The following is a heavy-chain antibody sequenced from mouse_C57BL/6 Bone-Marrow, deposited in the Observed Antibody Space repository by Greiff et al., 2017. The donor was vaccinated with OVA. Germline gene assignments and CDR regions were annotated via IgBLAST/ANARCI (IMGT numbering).Heavy chain of an antibody. V-gene: IGHV1-62-2*01. J-gene: IGHJ1*03. D-gene: IGHD2-3*01. Sequence: VQLVESGAELVKPGASVKLSCTASGYTFTEYTIHWVKQRSGQGLEWIGWFYPGSGSIKYNEKFKDKATLTEDKSSSTVYMELSSLTSEDSAVYFCARHEGWLEDWYFDVWGTGTTVTVSS. CDR1: GYTFTEYT. CDR3: ARHEGWLEDWYFDV. CDR2: FYPGSGSI.